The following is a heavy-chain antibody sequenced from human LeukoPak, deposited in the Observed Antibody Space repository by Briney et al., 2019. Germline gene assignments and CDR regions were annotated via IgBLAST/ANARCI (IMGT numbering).Heavy chain of an antibody. Sequence: SETLSLTCTVTGDSISRRSDYWGWIRQPPGKGLEWIGSIYYSGSTYYNPSFKSRVTISLDTSRNQFSLQLSYVTAADTAVYYCARNESVLGTTGLNDFFDDWGQGSLVTVSS. J-gene: IGHJ4*02. CDR3: ARNESVLGTTGLNDFFDD. CDR2: IYYSGST. V-gene: IGHV4-39*01. D-gene: IGHD1-26*01. CDR1: GDSISRRSDY.